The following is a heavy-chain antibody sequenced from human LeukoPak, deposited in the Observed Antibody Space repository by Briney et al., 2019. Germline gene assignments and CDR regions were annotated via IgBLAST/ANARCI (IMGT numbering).Heavy chain of an antibody. CDR1: GGSISSGDYY. CDR2: IYYSGST. V-gene: IGHV4-30-4*01. CDR3: ARGIDGYNPNVDY. D-gene: IGHD5-24*01. J-gene: IGHJ4*02. Sequence: SETLSLTCTVSGGSISSGDYYWSWIRQPPGTGLEWIGYIYYSGSTYYNPSLKSRVTISVDTSKNQFSLKLSSVTAADTAVYYCARGIDGYNPNVDYWGQGTLVTVSS.